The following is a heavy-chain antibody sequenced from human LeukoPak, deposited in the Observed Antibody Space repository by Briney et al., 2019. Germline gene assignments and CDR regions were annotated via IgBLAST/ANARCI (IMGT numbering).Heavy chain of an antibody. V-gene: IGHV3-64*04. CDR1: GFPFSSYA. Sequence: GGSLRLSCSASGFPFSSYAMHWVRQAPGKGLEYVSAISDSGGSTYYADSVKGRFTISRDNSKNTLFLRMNSLRAEDTAVYFCAKQSLYDSSGHFHYWGQGTLVTVSS. CDR2: ISDSGGST. J-gene: IGHJ4*02. D-gene: IGHD3-22*01. CDR3: AKQSLYDSSGHFHY.